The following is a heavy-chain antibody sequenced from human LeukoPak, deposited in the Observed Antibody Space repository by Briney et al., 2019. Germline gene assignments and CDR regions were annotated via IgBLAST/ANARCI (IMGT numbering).Heavy chain of an antibody. D-gene: IGHD4/OR15-4a*01. CDR1: GFTFSSYG. J-gene: IGHJ4*02. V-gene: IGHV3-53*01. Sequence: GGSLRLSCAASGFTFSSYGMHWVRQAPGKGLEWVSFIYSDNTHYSDSVKGRFTISRDNSKNTLCLKMNSLRAEDTAVYYCARRAGAYSHPYDYWGQGTLVTVSS. CDR2: IYSDNT. CDR3: ARRAGAYSHPYDY.